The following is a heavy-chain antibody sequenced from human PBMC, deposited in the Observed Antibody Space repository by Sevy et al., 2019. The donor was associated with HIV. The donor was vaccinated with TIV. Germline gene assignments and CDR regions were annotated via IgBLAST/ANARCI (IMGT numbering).Heavy chain of an antibody. V-gene: IGHV3-30*18. CDR2: ISYDGDNK. D-gene: IGHD5-18*01. CDR3: AKDRRRGYSFGLDS. Sequence: GGSLRLSCVGSGFPFGSHSMHWVRQAPGKGLEWEAVISYDGDNKYYADSVKGRFTISRDNSKNTLFLQMNSLRGDDTAVYYCAKDRRRGYSFGLDSWGQGTLVTVSS. CDR1: GFPFGSHS. J-gene: IGHJ5*01.